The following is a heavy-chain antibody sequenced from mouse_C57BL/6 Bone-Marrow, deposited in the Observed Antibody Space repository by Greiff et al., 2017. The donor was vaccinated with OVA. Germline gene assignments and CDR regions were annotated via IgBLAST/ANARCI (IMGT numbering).Heavy chain of an antibody. CDR3: ARTLSWFTTVVPWYFDV. CDR1: GYSITSDY. D-gene: IGHD1-1*01. J-gene: IGHJ1*03. V-gene: IGHV3-8*01. Sequence: VQLQQSGPGLAKPSQTLSLTCSVTGYSITSDYWNWIRKFPGNKLEYMGYISYSGSTYYNPSLKSRLSITRDTSKNQYYLQLNSVTTEDTATNYCARTLSWFTTVVPWYFDVWGTGTTVTVSS. CDR2: ISYSGST.